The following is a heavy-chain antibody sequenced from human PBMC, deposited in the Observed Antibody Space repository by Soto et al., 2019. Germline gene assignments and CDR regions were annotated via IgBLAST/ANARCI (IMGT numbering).Heavy chain of an antibody. CDR2: IIPIFGTA. J-gene: IGHJ5*02. CDR1: GGTFSSYA. CDR3: ARAKFWGVTTTYNWFDP. D-gene: IGHD4-4*01. Sequence: GASVKVSCKASGGTFSSYAISWVRQAPGQGLEWMGGIIPIFGTANYAQKFQGRVTITADESTSTAYMELSSLRSEDTAVYYCARAKFWGVTTTYNWFDPWGQGTLVTVSS. V-gene: IGHV1-69*13.